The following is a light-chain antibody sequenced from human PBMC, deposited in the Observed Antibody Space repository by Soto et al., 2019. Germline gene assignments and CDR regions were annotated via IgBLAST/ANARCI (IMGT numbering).Light chain of an antibody. J-gene: IGLJ2*01. CDR1: TSNIGSNT. V-gene: IGLV1-44*01. Sequence: QSVLTQPPSASGTPGQTVTMSCSGSTSNIGSNTVTWYQQFPGSAPKVLIYVNNQRRSGVPDRFSGSKSGTSAFLAITGLRSEDEADYYCATWDDSLNGLIFGGGTKLTVL. CDR3: ATWDDSLNGLI. CDR2: VNN.